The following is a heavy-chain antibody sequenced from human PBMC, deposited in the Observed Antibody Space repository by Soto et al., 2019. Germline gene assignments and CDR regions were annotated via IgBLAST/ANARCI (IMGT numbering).Heavy chain of an antibody. J-gene: IGHJ6*02. CDR3: AKDESSSWYPLYGMDV. D-gene: IGHD6-13*01. Sequence: GGSLRLSCAASGFTFSSYAMSWVRQAPGKGLEWVSAISGSGGSTYYADSVKGRFTISRDNSKNTLYLQMNSLRAEDTAVYYCAKDESSSWYPLYGMDVWGQGTTVTVSS. CDR1: GFTFSSYA. V-gene: IGHV3-23*01. CDR2: ISGSGGST.